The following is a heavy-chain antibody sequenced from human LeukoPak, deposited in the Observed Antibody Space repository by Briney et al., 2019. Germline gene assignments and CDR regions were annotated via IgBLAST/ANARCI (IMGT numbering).Heavy chain of an antibody. CDR2: IFYSGST. D-gene: IGHD3-22*01. J-gene: IGHJ3*02. Sequence: SETLSLTCTVSGGSISDYYWSWTRQPPGKGLEWIGYIFYSGSTNYNPSLKSRVTISLDTSKNQFSLKLTSVTAADTAVYYCARESFYDSSGYFAFDIWGQGTKVTVSS. V-gene: IGHV4-59*01. CDR1: GGSISDYY. CDR3: ARESFYDSSGYFAFDI.